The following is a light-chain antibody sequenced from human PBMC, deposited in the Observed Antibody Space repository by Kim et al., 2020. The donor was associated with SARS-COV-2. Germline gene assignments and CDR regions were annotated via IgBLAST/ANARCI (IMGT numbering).Light chain of an antibody. J-gene: IGKJ1*01. CDR2: AAS. CDR3: QQSFRTPLT. Sequence: DIQMTQSPSALSASVGDRVTITCRASQDISSYLNWYQQKTGTAPKLLMYAASSLHSGVPSRFRAGGSGTEYTLTISSLQPEDFATYYCQQSFRTPLTFGQGTKVDIK. V-gene: IGKV1-39*01. CDR1: QDISSY.